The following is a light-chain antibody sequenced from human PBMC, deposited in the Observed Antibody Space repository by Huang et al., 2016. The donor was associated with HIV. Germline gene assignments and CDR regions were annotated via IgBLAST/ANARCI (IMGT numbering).Light chain of an antibody. CDR1: QSVSSN. Sequence: EIVMTQSPATLSVSPGERATLSCRASQSVSSNFAWYQQKPGQAPRLLVFGASTTATDIPARFSGSGSWTEFSLTINSLQSEDFAVYYCQQYNDWPPWTFGQGTKVEIK. V-gene: IGKV3-15*01. CDR3: QQYNDWPPWT. J-gene: IGKJ1*01. CDR2: GAS.